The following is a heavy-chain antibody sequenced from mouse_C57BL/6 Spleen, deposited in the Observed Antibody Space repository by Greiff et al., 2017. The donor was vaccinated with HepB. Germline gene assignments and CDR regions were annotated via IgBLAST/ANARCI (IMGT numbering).Heavy chain of an antibody. D-gene: IGHD1-1*01. CDR1: GYTFTSYW. J-gene: IGHJ1*03. CDR3: QTSYDGSSYGWYFDV. V-gene: IGHV1-64*01. Sequence: QVQLQQPGAELVKPGASVKLSCKASGYTFTSYWMHWVKQRPGQGLEWIGMIHPNSGSTNYNEKFKSKATLTVDKSSSTAYMQLSSLTSEDSAVYYCQTSYDGSSYGWYFDVWGTGTTVTVSS. CDR2: IHPNSGST.